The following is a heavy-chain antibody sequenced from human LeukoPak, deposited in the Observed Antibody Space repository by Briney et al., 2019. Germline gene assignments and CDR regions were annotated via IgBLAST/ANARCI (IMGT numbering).Heavy chain of an antibody. D-gene: IGHD5-12*01. CDR2: ISGGAGST. Sequence: GVSLRLSCAASGFTFSSYAMNWVRQAPGRGLEWVSTISGGAGSTYCADSVRVRFTISRDNSKDTFYMQMNSLRAEDTAVYYCAKYGDDYYVDSWGEGTLVTVSS. CDR1: GFTFSSYA. J-gene: IGHJ4*02. CDR3: AKYGDDYYVDS. V-gene: IGHV3-23*01.